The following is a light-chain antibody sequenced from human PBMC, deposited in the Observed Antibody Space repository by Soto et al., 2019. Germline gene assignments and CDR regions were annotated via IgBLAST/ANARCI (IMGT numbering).Light chain of an antibody. CDR3: QQYNNRPRT. CDR1: QSVSSH. CDR2: AAS. V-gene: IGKV3-15*01. J-gene: IGKJ2*01. Sequence: EIVMTQSPDTLSVSPGERATLSCRASQSVSSHLAWYQQKPGQAPRLLIYAASTRATGITARCSGSGSGADFALTISSLQSEDFEVYYCQQYNNRPRTFGQGTKLEIK.